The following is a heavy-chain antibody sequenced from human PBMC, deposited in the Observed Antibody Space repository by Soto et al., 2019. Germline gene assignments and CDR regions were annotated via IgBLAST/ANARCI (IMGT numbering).Heavy chain of an antibody. CDR3: AIPKGYSSSWYTPYYYYMDV. V-gene: IGHV1-8*01. J-gene: IGHJ6*03. D-gene: IGHD6-13*01. CDR1: GYTFTSYD. Sequence: QVQLVQSGAEAKKPGASVKVSCKASGYTFTSYDINWVRQATGQGLEWMGWMNPNSGNTGYAQKFQGRVTMTRNTSISTAYMELSSLRSEDTAVYYCAIPKGYSSSWYTPYYYYMDVWGKGTTVTVSS. CDR2: MNPNSGNT.